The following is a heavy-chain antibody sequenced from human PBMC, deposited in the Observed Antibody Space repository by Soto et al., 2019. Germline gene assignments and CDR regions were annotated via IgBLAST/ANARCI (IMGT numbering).Heavy chain of an antibody. CDR2: INVSGGST. CDR3: AKGRSIGWVLPYFDY. Sequence: GGSLRLSCAASGFPFSSFAMGWVRQAPGKGLEWVSVINVSGGSTYYADSVQGRFTISRDNSRNTLYLQMNSLRAEDTAMYYCAKGRSIGWVLPYFDYWGQGTLVTVSS. D-gene: IGHD6-19*01. CDR1: GFPFSSFA. J-gene: IGHJ4*02. V-gene: IGHV3-23*01.